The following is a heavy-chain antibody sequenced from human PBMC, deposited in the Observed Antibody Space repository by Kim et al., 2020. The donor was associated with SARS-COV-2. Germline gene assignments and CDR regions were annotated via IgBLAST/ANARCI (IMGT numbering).Heavy chain of an antibody. D-gene: IGHD3-10*01. CDR3: ARVAVRVVYYYYGMDV. Sequence: SLKSRVTISVDTSKNQFSLKLSSVTAADTALYYCARVAVRVVYYYYGMDVWGQGTTVTVSS. J-gene: IGHJ6*02. V-gene: IGHV4-59*01.